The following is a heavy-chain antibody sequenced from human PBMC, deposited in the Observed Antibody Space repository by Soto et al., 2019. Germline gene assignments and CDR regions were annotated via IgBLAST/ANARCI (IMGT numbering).Heavy chain of an antibody. Sequence: EVQLVESGGGLVQPGGSMRLSCAASGFTFSSYSMNWVRQAPGKGLEWVSYISSSTSTIYYADSVKGRFTISRDNAKNSLYRQMTSLRDEDPAVYYCARENDDFWSGYYKGEIDYWGQGTLVTVSS. CDR3: ARENDDFWSGYYKGEIDY. CDR2: ISSSTSTI. V-gene: IGHV3-48*02. CDR1: GFTFSSYS. D-gene: IGHD3-3*01. J-gene: IGHJ4*02.